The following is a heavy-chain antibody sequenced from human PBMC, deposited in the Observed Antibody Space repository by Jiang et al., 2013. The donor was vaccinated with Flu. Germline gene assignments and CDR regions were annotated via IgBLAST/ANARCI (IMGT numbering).Heavy chain of an antibody. CDR3: ARGVVVDNSYFDY. J-gene: IGHJ4*02. Sequence: SGGGVVQPGRSLRLSCAASGFTFSSYGMHWVRQAPGKGLEWVAVIWYDGSNKYYADSVKGRFTISRDNSKNTLYLQMNSLRAEDTAVYYCARGVVVDNSYFDYWGQGTLVTVSS. V-gene: IGHV3-33*01. CDR2: IWYDGSNK. CDR1: GFTFSSYG. D-gene: IGHD3-22*01.